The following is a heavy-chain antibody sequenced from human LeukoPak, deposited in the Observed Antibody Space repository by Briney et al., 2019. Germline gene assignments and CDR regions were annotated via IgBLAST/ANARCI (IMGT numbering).Heavy chain of an antibody. CDR1: GFTFSSYA. J-gene: IGHJ6*02. CDR2: ISYDGSNK. V-gene: IGHV3-30-3*01. D-gene: IGHD6-13*01. CDR3: ARELVPDYYYYGMDV. Sequence: GGSLRLSCAASGFTFSSYAMHWVRQAPGKGLEWVAVISYDGSNKYYADSVKGRFTISRDNSKNTLYLQMNSLRAEDTAVYYCARELVPDYYYYGMDVWGQGTTVTVSS.